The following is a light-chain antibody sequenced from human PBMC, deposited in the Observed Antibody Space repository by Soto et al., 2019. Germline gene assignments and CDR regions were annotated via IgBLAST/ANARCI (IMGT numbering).Light chain of an antibody. Sequence: QSALTQPASGSGSPGQSITICCTATSSGLSLYNFVSWYQQHPGKAPKLVIYKVTNRPSGVSNRFSGSRSGNTASLTISGLQAEDEADYYCCSYTGSSNYVFGTGTKVTVL. V-gene: IGLV2-14*01. CDR2: KVT. CDR3: CSYTGSSNYV. J-gene: IGLJ1*01. CDR1: SSGLSLYNF.